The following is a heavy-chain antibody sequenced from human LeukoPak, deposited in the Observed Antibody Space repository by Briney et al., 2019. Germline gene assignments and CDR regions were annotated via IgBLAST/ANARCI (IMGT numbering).Heavy chain of an antibody. J-gene: IGHJ6*03. Sequence: SETLSLTCTVSGGSISSYYWSWIRQPPGKGLEWIGYIYYSGSTNYNPSLKSRVTISVDTSKNQFSLKLSSVTAADTAVYYCARAHSKSYYYYYYYMDVWGKGTTVTVSS. CDR1: GGSISSYY. CDR3: ARAHSKSYYYYYYYMDV. D-gene: IGHD1-26*01. CDR2: IYYSGST. V-gene: IGHV4-59*01.